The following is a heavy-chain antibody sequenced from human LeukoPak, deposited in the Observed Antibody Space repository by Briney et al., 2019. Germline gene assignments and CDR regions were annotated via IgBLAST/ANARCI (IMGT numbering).Heavy chain of an antibody. Sequence: GGSLRLSCAASGFTLSSYSMNWVRQAPGKGLEWVSSISSSSSYIYYADSVKGRFTISRDNAKNSLYLQMNSLRAEDTAVYYCARGSGSYYNADYWGQGTLVTVSS. CDR3: ARGSGSYYNADY. CDR2: ISSSSSYI. D-gene: IGHD3-10*01. CDR1: GFTLSSYS. V-gene: IGHV3-21*01. J-gene: IGHJ4*02.